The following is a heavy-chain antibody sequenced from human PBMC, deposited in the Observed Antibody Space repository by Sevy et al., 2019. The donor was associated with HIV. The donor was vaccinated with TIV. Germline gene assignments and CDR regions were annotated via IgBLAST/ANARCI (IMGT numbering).Heavy chain of an antibody. V-gene: IGHV3-15*07. D-gene: IGHD5-12*01. CDR3: ATLSGNYWGDWLDP. J-gene: IGHJ5*02. Sequence: GGSLRLSCVASAFTFSNDWMTWVRLAPGKGLEWVGHRRSATDGGTTDYAAPVKGRFTISRHDSKNTVYLEMNSLKIEDTGVYFCATLSGNYWGDWLDPWGQGTLVTVSS. CDR2: RRSATDGGTT. CDR1: AFTFSNDW.